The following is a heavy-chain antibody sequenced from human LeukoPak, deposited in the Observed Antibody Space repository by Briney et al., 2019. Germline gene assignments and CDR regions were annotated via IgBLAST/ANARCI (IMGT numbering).Heavy chain of an antibody. V-gene: IGHV1-2*02. J-gene: IGHJ5*02. Sequence: GASVKVSCTASGYTFSGYYVHWVRQAPGQGLEWMGWINPNSGGTYYAQTFQGRVTMTRDTSISTAYMELSRLRADDTAVYYCAKEVVYCRSCTCYPWWFDPWGEGTLVTVSS. CDR1: GYTFSGYY. CDR3: AKEVVYCRSCTCYPWWFDP. D-gene: IGHD2-15*01. CDR2: INPNSGGT.